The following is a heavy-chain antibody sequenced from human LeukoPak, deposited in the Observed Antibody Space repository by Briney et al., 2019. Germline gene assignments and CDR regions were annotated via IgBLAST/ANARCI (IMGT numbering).Heavy chain of an antibody. Sequence: GGSLRLSCTTSGFTFSNYAMSWVRQAPGKGLEWVSGIGGGDDIHYADSVKGRFTVSRDNSKNTLFLQMNSLRAEDTAVYYCAKDATPGNSMWDYFDYWGQGTLVTVSS. CDR3: AKDATPGNSMWDYFDY. CDR1: GFTFSNYA. V-gene: IGHV3-23*01. CDR2: IGGGDDI. J-gene: IGHJ4*02. D-gene: IGHD1-7*01.